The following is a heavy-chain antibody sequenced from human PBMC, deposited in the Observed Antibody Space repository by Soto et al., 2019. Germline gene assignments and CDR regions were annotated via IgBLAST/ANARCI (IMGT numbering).Heavy chain of an antibody. CDR1: GFKVGDYG. J-gene: IGHJ4*02. CDR3: TRDYYDSSGATYYFDY. D-gene: IGHD3-22*01. Sequence: GSLRLSCKASGFKVGDYGMSWFRQAPGKGLEWVGFIRSKAYGGTTEYAASVKGRFTISRDDSKSIAYLQMNSLKTEDTAVYYCTRDYYDSSGATYYFDYWGQGTLVTVSS. V-gene: IGHV3-49*03. CDR2: IRSKAYGGTT.